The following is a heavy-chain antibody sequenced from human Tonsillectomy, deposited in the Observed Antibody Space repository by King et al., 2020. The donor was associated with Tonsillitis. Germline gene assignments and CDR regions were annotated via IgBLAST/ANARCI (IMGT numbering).Heavy chain of an antibody. D-gene: IGHD1-26*01. Sequence: EVQLVESGGGLVQPGRSLRLACTASGFTFGDYAMSWFRQAPGKGLEWVGFIRSKAYGGTTEYAASVKGRVTISRDDSKSIAYLQMNSLKTEDTAVYYCTRDRWDLPIFDYWGQGTLVTVSS. CDR1: GFTFGDYA. V-gene: IGHV3-49*03. CDR2: IRSKAYGGTT. CDR3: TRDRWDLPIFDY. J-gene: IGHJ4*02.